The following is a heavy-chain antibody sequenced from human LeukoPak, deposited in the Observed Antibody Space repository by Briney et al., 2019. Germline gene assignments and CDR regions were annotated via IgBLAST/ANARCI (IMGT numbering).Heavy chain of an antibody. D-gene: IGHD6-19*01. Sequence: ASVKVSCKASGYTFTSYGISWVRQAPGQGLEWMGWISAYNGNTNYAQKLQGRVTITTDTSTSTAYMELRSLRSDDTAVYYCARKSGDSSGAYYFDYWGQGTLVTVSS. V-gene: IGHV1-18*01. CDR1: GYTFTSYG. CDR3: ARKSGDSSGAYYFDY. J-gene: IGHJ4*02. CDR2: ISAYNGNT.